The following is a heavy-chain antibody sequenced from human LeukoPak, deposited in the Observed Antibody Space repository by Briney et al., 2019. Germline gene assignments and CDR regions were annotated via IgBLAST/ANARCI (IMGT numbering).Heavy chain of an antibody. CDR2: INPNSGDT. J-gene: IGHJ3*02. D-gene: IGHD6-19*01. V-gene: IGHV1-2*02. CDR3: ARDLYSSGWTDAFDI. Sequence: PGGSLRLSCAASGFTFTSYYMHWVRQAPGQGLEWMGWINPNSGDTNYSQKFQGRVSMTRDTSINTAYMELSRLTSDDTAVYYCARDLYSSGWTDAFDIWGQGTMVTVSS. CDR1: GFTFTSYY.